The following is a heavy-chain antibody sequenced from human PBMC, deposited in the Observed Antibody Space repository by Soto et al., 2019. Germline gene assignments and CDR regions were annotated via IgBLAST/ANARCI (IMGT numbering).Heavy chain of an antibody. Sequence: GGSMRLACADSGFTFSNYAMSWVRQAPGKGLEWASGISSVGTTTYYADSVKGRFTISRDNFKRTLDLQMSSLRAEDTATYYCARARDYDFWSGLLFYGMDVWGQGTTVTVSS. V-gene: IGHV3-23*01. CDR2: ISSVGTTT. D-gene: IGHD3-3*01. J-gene: IGHJ6*02. CDR1: GFTFSNYA. CDR3: ARARDYDFWSGLLFYGMDV.